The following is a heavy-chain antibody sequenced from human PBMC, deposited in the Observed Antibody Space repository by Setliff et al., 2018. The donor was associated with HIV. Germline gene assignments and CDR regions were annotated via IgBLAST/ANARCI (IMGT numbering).Heavy chain of an antibody. CDR2: IWSDESHK. J-gene: IGHJ3*02. CDR1: GHTFNKYG. V-gene: IGHV3-33*08. D-gene: IGHD1-1*01. Sequence: GGSLRLSCAGYGHTFNKYGMHWVRQAPGKGLEWVALIWSDESHKYYANSVKGRFTISRDNPKNTVYLQMNSLRLEDTAVYYCTRGRVPGTWDVFYMWGQGTMVTVSS. CDR3: TRGRVPGTWDVFYM.